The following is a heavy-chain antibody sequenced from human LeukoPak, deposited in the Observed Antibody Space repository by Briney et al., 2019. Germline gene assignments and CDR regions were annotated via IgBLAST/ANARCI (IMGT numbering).Heavy chain of an antibody. CDR3: ARPRGGSGSSEPTDAFDI. CDR2: INDNGDGT. Sequence: GSLGLSCAASGFTFSSYAMSWVRQAPGKGLQWVSTINDNGDGTYYADSVKGRFTISRDNSKNTLYLQMNSLRAEDTAVYYCARPRGGSGSSEPTDAFDIWGQGTMVTVSS. V-gene: IGHV3-23*01. CDR1: GFTFSSYA. J-gene: IGHJ3*02. D-gene: IGHD3-10*01.